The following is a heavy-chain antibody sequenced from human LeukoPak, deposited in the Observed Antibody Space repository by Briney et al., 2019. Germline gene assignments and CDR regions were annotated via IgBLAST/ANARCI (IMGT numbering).Heavy chain of an antibody. CDR3: ATPYSGGYHGLDI. J-gene: IGHJ3*02. CDR2: IYYSGST. D-gene: IGHD1-26*01. Sequence: SETLSLTCTVSGGSISSSTYYWGWIRPPPGKGLEWIGSIYYSGSTYYNPSLKSRVTISVDTSKNQFSLKLNSVTAADTAVYYCATPYSGGYHGLDIWGQGTMVTVSS. V-gene: IGHV4-39*01. CDR1: GGSISSSTYY.